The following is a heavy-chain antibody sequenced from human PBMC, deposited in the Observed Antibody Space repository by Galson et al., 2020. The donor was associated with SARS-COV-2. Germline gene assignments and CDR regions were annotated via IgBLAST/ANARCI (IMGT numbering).Heavy chain of an antibody. Sequence: ASETLSLTCTVSGGSISSYYWSWIRQPPGKGLEWIGYIYYSGSTNYNPSLKSRVTISVDTSKNQFSLKLSSATAADTAVYYCARLVLGATMGDYWGQGTLVTVSS. CDR2: IYYSGST. V-gene: IGHV4-59*08. CDR1: GGSISSYY. D-gene: IGHD1-26*01. CDR3: ARLVLGATMGDY. J-gene: IGHJ4*02.